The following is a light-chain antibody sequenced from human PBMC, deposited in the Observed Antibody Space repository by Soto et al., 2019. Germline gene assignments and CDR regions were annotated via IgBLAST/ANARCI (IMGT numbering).Light chain of an antibody. Sequence: QSVLTQPASVSGSVGQSITISCTGTSSDIGSYNLVSWHQQHPGKAPKLIIYQGSERPSGVSTRFSGSKSGNTASLTISGLQDEDEADYYCSSYASYSIYLFGTGTKVTVL. V-gene: IGLV2-23*01. CDR2: QGS. J-gene: IGLJ1*01. CDR1: SSDIGSYNL. CDR3: SSYASYSIYL.